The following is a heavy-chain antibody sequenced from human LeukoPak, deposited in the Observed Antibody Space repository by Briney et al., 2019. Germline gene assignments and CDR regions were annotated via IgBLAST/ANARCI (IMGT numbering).Heavy chain of an antibody. V-gene: IGHV5-51*01. CDR2: IYPGDSDT. Sequence: GESLKISCKGSGYSFTSYWIGWVRQMPGKGLEWMVIIYPGDSDTRYSPSFQGQVTISADKSISTAYLQWSSLKASDTAMYYCARSITIFGVVIMAWFDPWGQGTLVTVSS. CDR1: GYSFTSYW. D-gene: IGHD3-3*01. J-gene: IGHJ5*02. CDR3: ARSITIFGVVIMAWFDP.